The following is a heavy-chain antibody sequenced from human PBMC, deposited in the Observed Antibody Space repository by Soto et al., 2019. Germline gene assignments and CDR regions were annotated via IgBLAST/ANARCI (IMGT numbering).Heavy chain of an antibody. J-gene: IGHJ4*02. CDR1: GFTFSSYA. D-gene: IGHD6-13*01. V-gene: IGHV3-23*01. Sequence: GGSLSLSCAASGFTFSSYAMSWVRQPPGKGLEWVSAIRGSGGSTYYTDSVKGRFTISRDNSKNTLYLQMNSLRAEDTAVYYCAKDPHSGSWYSFDYWGQGTLVTVSS. CDR2: IRGSGGST. CDR3: AKDPHSGSWYSFDY.